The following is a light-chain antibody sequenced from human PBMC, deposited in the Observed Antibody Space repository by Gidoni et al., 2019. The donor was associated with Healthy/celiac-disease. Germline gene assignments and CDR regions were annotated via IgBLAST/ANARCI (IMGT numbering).Light chain of an antibody. V-gene: IGKV1-39*01. Sequence: DIQMTQSPSSLSASVGDRVTITCRASQSISSYLNWYQQKPGKAPKLLIYAASSLQSGVPSRFSGGGSGTDFTLTISSLQPEDFATYYCQQSYSTPLTFDGGTKVEIK. J-gene: IGKJ4*01. CDR3: QQSYSTPLT. CDR1: QSISSY. CDR2: AAS.